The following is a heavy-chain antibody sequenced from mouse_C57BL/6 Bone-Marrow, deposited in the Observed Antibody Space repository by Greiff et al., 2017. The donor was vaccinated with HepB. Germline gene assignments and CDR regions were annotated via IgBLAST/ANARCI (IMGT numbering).Heavy chain of an antibody. J-gene: IGHJ3*01. V-gene: IGHV1-64*01. D-gene: IGHD1-1*01. CDR2: IHPNSGST. CDR3: ARSDYGSEAY. CDR1: GYTFTSYW. Sequence: QVQLQQSGAELVKPGASVKLSCKASGYTFTSYWMHWVKQRPGQGLEWIGMIHPNSGSTNYNEKFKSKATLTVDKSSSTAYMQLSSLTSEDSAVYYCARSDYGSEAYWGQGTLVTVSA.